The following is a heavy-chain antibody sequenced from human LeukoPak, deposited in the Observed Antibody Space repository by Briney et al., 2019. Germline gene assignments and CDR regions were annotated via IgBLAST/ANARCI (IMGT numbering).Heavy chain of an antibody. Sequence: GGSLRLSCVASGFTFSTYRMSWVRQAPGKGLEWVAHIKQDGSEKYYVGSVEGRFTTSRDNAKNSVYLQMNSLRAEDTAVYSCARAFHVSMSLAGYWGQGTLVTVSS. D-gene: IGHD6-6*01. J-gene: IGHJ4*02. CDR3: ARAFHVSMSLAGY. CDR2: IKQDGSEK. CDR1: GFTFSTYR. V-gene: IGHV3-7*01.